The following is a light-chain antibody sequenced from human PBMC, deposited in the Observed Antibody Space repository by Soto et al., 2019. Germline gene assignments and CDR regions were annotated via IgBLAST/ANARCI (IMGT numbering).Light chain of an antibody. J-gene: IGKJ1*01. V-gene: IGKV3-11*01. Sequence: ETVLTQSPATLSLSPGERATLSCRASQSVSSYLAWYQQKPGQAPRLLIYDASNRATGIPDRFSGSGSGTEFTLTISSLQSEELAVYACQQYNNWPRTFGQGTKVDIK. CDR1: QSVSSY. CDR3: QQYNNWPRT. CDR2: DAS.